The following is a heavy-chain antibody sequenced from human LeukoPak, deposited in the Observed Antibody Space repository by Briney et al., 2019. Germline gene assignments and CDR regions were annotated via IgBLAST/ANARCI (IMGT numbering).Heavy chain of an antibody. J-gene: IGHJ4*02. CDR2: IRYDGSNK. CDR1: GFTFSSYG. V-gene: IGHV3-30*02. Sequence: GGSLRLSCAASGFTFSSYGMHWVRQAPGKGLEWVAFIRYDGSNKYYADSVKGRFTISRDNSKNTLYLQMNSLRAEDTAVYYCAKDRRITMIVVVIYDWGQGTLVTVSS. CDR3: AKDRRITMIVVVIYD. D-gene: IGHD3-22*01.